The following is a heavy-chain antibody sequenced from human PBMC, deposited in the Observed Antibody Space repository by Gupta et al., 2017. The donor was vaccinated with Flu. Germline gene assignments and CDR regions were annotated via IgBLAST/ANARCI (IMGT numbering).Heavy chain of an antibody. D-gene: IGHD5-12*01. V-gene: IGHV4-31*02. CDR3: ARDLSATDDAFDI. Sequence: IRQHPGKGLEWIGYIYYSGSTYYNPSLKSRVTISVDTSKNQFSLKLSSVTAADTAVYYCARDLSATDDAFDIWGQGTMVTVSS. J-gene: IGHJ3*02. CDR2: IYYSGST.